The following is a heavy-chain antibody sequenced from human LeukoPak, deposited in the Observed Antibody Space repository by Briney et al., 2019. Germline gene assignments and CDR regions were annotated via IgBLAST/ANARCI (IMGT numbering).Heavy chain of an antibody. J-gene: IGHJ5*02. CDR3: ARVSRAYWFDP. V-gene: IGHV1-46*01. Sequence: ASVKVSCKASGYTFTSYYMHWVRQAPGQGLEWMGIIKPSGGSTSYAQKFQGRVTMTRDTSTSTVYMELSSLRSEDTAVYYCARVSRAYWFDPWGQGTLVTVSS. CDR2: IKPSGGST. CDR1: GYTFTSYY. D-gene: IGHD3-10*01.